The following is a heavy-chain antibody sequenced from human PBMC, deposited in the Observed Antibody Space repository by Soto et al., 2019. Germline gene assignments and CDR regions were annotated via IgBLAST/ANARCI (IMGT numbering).Heavy chain of an antibody. CDR2: IYYSGST. CDR3: ARGNLLPWFGELPLISGMDV. J-gene: IGHJ6*02. D-gene: IGHD3-10*01. CDR1: GGSISSGGDY. V-gene: IGHV4-31*03. Sequence: SETLSLTCTVSGGSISSGGDYWSWIRQHPGKGLEWIGYIYYSGSTYYNPSLKSRVTISVDTSKNQFSLKLSSVTAADTAVYYCARGNLLPWFGELPLISGMDVWGQGTTVTVSS.